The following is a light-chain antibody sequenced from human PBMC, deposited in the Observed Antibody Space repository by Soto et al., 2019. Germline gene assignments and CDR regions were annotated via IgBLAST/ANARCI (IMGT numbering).Light chain of an antibody. CDR2: AAS. CDR3: QQSYSSPYT. Sequence: DIQMTQSPSSLSASVEDRVIITCRASQSISNHLNWYQQKPGKAPKLLIFAASSLQSGVPSRFSGSRSGPDFTLTISSLQPEDFAIYYCQQSYSSPYTFGLGTKVQIK. CDR1: QSISNH. J-gene: IGKJ2*01. V-gene: IGKV1-39*01.